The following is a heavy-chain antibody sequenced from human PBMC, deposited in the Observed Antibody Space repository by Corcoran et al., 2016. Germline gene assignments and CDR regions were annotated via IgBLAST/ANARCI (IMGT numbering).Heavy chain of an antibody. D-gene: IGHD6-13*01. CDR1: GYTFTSYY. J-gene: IGHJ6*02. CDR3: AREQQLYYYGMDV. CDR2: INPSGGST. V-gene: IGHV1-46*01. Sequence: QVQLVQSGAEVKKTGASVKVSCKASGYTFTSYYMHWVRQAPGQGLEWLGIINPSGGSTSYAQKFQGRVTMTRDTSTSTVYMELSSMRSEDTAVYSCAREQQLYYYGMDVWGQGTTVTVSS.